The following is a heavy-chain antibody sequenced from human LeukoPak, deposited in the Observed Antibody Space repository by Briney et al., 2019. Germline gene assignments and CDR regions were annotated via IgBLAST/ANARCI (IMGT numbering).Heavy chain of an antibody. Sequence: SQTLSLTCTVSGGSISSGDYYWSWIRQPPGKGLEWIGYIYYSGSTYYNPSLKSRVTISVDTSKNQFSLKLSSVTAADTAVYYCARIHGGKGGPFDYWGQGTLVTVSS. D-gene: IGHD2-15*01. CDR1: GGSISSGDYY. V-gene: IGHV4-30-4*01. CDR3: ARIHGGKGGPFDY. J-gene: IGHJ4*02. CDR2: IYYSGST.